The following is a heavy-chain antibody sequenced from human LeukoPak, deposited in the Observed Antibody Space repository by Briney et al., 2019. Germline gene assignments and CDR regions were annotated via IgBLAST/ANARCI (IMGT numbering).Heavy chain of an antibody. V-gene: IGHV3-33*03. D-gene: IGHD5-18*01. CDR1: GFTFSSYG. J-gene: IGHJ4*02. CDR2: IWYDGSNK. CDR3: AKEVLSGYSYGYFDY. Sequence: PGGSLRLSCPASGFTFSSYGMHGVRQARGKGREGGAVIWYDGSNKYYAEYVQGRFSISRDNSKNNLYLQMNRLRAEDTAVYYCAKEVLSGYSYGYFDYWGQGTLVTVSS.